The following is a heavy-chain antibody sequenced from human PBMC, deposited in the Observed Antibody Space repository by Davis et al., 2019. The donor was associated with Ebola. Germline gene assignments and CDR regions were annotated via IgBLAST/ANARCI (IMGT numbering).Heavy chain of an antibody. J-gene: IGHJ4*02. CDR1: GFNSRTYW. CDR2: VNGDGTST. CDR3: VRDGQLWDFDY. V-gene: IGHV3-74*01. Sequence: PGGSLRLSCAASGFNSRTYWMHWVRHVPGKGPEWVARVNGDGTSTAYADSVKGRFTVSRGNAENTVYLQMTSLRADDSAIYYCVRDGQLWDFDYWGQGTLVTVSS. D-gene: IGHD1-1*01.